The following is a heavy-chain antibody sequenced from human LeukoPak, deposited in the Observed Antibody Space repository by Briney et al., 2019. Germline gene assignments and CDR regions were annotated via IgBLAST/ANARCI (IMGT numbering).Heavy chain of an antibody. V-gene: IGHV3-30*03. Sequence: GGSLRLSCEASGFSFSHYAMHWVRQAPGKGLEWVAIISYDGSAKYYADSVKGRFTISRDNSKNTLYLQMNSLRAEDTAVYYCARNVGSTSELYYGMDVWGLEPWSPSS. D-gene: IGHD2-2*01. CDR3: ARNVGSTSELYYGMDV. CDR1: GFSFSHYA. CDR2: ISYDGSAK. J-gene: IGHJ6*02.